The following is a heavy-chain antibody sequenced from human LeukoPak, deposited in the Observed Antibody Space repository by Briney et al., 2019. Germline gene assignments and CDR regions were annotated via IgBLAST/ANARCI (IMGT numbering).Heavy chain of an antibody. J-gene: IGHJ4*02. CDR2: IIPIFGTA. D-gene: IGHD3-10*01. V-gene: IGHV1-69*06. CDR3: TRRGLSQRVDY. CDR1: GGTFSSYA. Sequence: GASVKVSCKASGGTFSSYAISWVRQAPGQGLEWMGGIIPIFGTANYAQKFQGRVTITADKSTSTAYMELSSLRSEDTAVYYCTRRGLSQRVDYWGQGTLVTVSS.